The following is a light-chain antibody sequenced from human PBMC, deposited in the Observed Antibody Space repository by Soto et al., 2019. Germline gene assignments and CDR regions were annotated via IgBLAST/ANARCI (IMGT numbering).Light chain of an antibody. CDR1: QDINNY. CDR2: DSS. Sequence: DIPMTQSPSSLSASAGDRVTIICQASQDINNYLNWYQQKPGKAPKLLIYDSSNLEIGVPSRFSGSGYGTRFSFTISSLQPEDIATYYCQQFDNLPFTFGQGTRLEIK. J-gene: IGKJ5*01. CDR3: QQFDNLPFT. V-gene: IGKV1-33*01.